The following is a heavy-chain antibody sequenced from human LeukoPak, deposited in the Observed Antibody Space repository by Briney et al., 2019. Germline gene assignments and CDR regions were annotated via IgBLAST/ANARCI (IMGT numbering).Heavy chain of an antibody. Sequence: PSETLSLTCTVSGGSISSYYWSWIRQPPGKGLEWIGYIYYSGGTNYNPSLKSRVTISVDTSKNQFSLKLSSVTAADTAVYYCARGLSSSSSPPFDPWGQGTLVTVSS. CDR1: GGSISSYY. CDR3: ARGLSSSSSPPFDP. J-gene: IGHJ5*02. CDR2: IYYSGGT. D-gene: IGHD6-6*01. V-gene: IGHV4-59*01.